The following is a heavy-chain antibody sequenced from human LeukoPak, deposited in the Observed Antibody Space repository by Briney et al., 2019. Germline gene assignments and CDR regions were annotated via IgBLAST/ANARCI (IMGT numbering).Heavy chain of an antibody. D-gene: IGHD6-19*01. CDR3: ARSVPGYSSGWYVHFDY. J-gene: IGHJ4*02. CDR2: IYPGDSDT. V-gene: IGHV5-51*01. Sequence: HGESLKISCKGSGYRFISYWIGWVRQMPGKGLEWMGIIYPGDSDTRYSPSFQGQVTISADKSISTAYLQWSSLKASDTAMYYCARSVPGYSSGWYVHFDYWGQGTLVTVSS. CDR1: GYRFISYW.